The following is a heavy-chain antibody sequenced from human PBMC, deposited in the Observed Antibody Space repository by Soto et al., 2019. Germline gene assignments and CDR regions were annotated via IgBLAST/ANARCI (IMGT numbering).Heavy chain of an antibody. D-gene: IGHD3-16*01. J-gene: IGHJ5*02. CDR3: VTSGGFDH. Sequence: GGSLRLSCVASGFTFSNYWMLWVRQAPGKGLVWVSRINSDGSTRSYAESVKGRFTISRDNVKNTLYLQMNSLRAEDTAVYYCVTSGGFDHWGQGT. CDR1: GFTFSNYW. CDR2: INSDGSTR. V-gene: IGHV3-74*01.